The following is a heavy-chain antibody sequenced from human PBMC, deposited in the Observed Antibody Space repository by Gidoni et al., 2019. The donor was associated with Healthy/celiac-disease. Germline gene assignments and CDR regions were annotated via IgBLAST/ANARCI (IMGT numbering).Heavy chain of an antibody. Sequence: QVQLVQSGAEVKKPGASVMVSCKASGYTFTSYYMHWVLQAPGQGLEWMGLINPSGGSTSYAQKFKGRVTMTRDTSTSTVYMELSSLRSEDTAVYYCARGRITMIVVGNSFDIWGQGTMVTVSS. CDR3: ARGRITMIVVGNSFDI. J-gene: IGHJ3*02. CDR1: GYTFTSYY. V-gene: IGHV1-46*03. D-gene: IGHD3-22*01. CDR2: INPSGGST.